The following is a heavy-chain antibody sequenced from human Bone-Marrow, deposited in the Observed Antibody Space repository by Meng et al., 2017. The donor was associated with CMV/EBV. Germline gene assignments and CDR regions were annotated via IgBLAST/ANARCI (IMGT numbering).Heavy chain of an antibody. CDR1: GFTFSGSA. CDR3: TRAPYDFWSGYYHPLDY. V-gene: IGHV3-73*01. J-gene: IGHJ4*02. CDR2: IRSKANSYAT. D-gene: IGHD3-3*01. Sequence: GESLKISCAASGFTFSGSAIHWVRQASGKGLEWVGRIRSKANSYATAYAASVKGRFTISRDDSKNTAYLQMNSLKTEDTAVYYCTRAPYDFWSGYYHPLDYWGQGTLVTVSS.